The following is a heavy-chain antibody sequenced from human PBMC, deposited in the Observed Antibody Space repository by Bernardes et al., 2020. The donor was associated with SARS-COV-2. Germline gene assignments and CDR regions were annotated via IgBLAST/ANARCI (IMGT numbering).Heavy chain of an antibody. CDR3: ARDPAMVRGVIISPPDAFDI. Sequence: ASVKVSCKASGYTFTSYYMHWVRQAPGQGLEWMGIINPSGGSTSYAQKFQGRVTMTRDTSTSTVYMELSSLRSEDTAVYYCARDPAMVRGVIISPPDAFDIWGQGTMVTVSS. J-gene: IGHJ3*02. CDR1: GYTFTSYY. V-gene: IGHV1-46*01. CDR2: INPSGGST. D-gene: IGHD3-10*01.